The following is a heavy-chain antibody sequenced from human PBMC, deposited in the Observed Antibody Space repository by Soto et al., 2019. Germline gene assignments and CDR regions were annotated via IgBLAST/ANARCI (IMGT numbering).Heavy chain of an antibody. D-gene: IGHD3-22*01. CDR2: IYYSGST. CDR1: GGSISSGDYY. V-gene: IGHV4-30-4*01. Sequence: LSLTCTVSGGSISSGDYYWSWIRQPPVKGLEWIGYIYYSGSTYYNPSLKSRVTISVDTSKNQFSLKLSSVTAADTAVYYCARDSSGYQTPNNCFDPWGQATLVTVSS. CDR3: ARDSSGYQTPNNCFDP. J-gene: IGHJ5*02.